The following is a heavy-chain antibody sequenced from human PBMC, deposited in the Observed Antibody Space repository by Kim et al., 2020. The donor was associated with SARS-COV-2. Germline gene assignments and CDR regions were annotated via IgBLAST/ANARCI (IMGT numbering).Heavy chain of an antibody. J-gene: IGHJ4*02. V-gene: IGHV3-33*01. CDR2: IWYDGSNK. CDR1: GFTFSSYG. CDR3: ARDFRARMEGSGSYHSYG. D-gene: IGHD3-10*01. Sequence: GGSLRLSCAASGFTFSSYGMHWVRQAPGKGLEWVAVIWYDGSNKYYADSVKGRFTISRDNSKNTLYLQMNSLRAEDTAVYYCARDFRARMEGSGSYHSYGWGQGTLVTVSS.